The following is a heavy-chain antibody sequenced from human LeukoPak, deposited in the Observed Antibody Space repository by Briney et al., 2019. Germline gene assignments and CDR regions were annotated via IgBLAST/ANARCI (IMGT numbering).Heavy chain of an antibody. CDR1: GFTFSSYA. CDR2: ISYDGSNK. V-gene: IGHV3-30-3*01. J-gene: IGHJ6*03. D-gene: IGHD6-13*01. Sequence: GRSLRLSCAASGFTFSSYAMHWVRQAPGKGLEWVAVISYDGSNKYYADSVKGRFTISRDNAKNSLYLQMNSLRAEDTAVYYCARKAAAGPPYYYYMDVWGKGTTVTVSS. CDR3: ARKAAAGPPYYYYMDV.